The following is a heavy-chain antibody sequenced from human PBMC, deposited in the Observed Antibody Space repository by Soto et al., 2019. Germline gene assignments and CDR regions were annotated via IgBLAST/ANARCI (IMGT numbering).Heavy chain of an antibody. V-gene: IGHV3-23*01. D-gene: IGHD3-22*01. CDR3: AKDPLLGYDSSGYPNYFDY. J-gene: IGHJ4*02. CDR1: GFTFSSYA. CDR2: ISGSGGST. Sequence: GGSLRLSCAASGFTFSSYAMSWVRQAPGKGLEWVSAISGSGGSTYYADSVKGRFTISRDNSKNTLYLQMNSLRAEDTAVYYCAKDPLLGYDSSGYPNYFDYWGQGTLVTVSS.